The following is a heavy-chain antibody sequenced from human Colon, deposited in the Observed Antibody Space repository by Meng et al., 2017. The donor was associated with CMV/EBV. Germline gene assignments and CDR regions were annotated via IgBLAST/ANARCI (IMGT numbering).Heavy chain of an antibody. CDR1: GFTFSSYA. V-gene: IGHV3-23*01. D-gene: IGHD3/OR15-3a*01. CDR3: AKGAEYSNFWTAPE. Sequence: GESLKISCAASGFTFSSYAMIWLRQAPGKGLEWVSGISGSGVTTYYAESAKGRFTISTDNSNNTLFLQMNALRAEDTAVYYCAKGAEYSNFWTAPEWGQGTLVTVSS. CDR2: ISGSGVTT. J-gene: IGHJ4*02.